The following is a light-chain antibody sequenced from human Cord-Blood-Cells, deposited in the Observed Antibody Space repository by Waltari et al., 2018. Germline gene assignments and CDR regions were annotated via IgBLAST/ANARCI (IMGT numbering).Light chain of an antibody. J-gene: IGKJ4*01. CDR1: QSVSSN. CDR2: GAS. Sequence: EIVMTQSPATLSVSPGERATIYCRASQSVSSNLDWYQQKPGQAPRLLIYGASTRATGIPARFSGSGSGTEFTLTISSLQSEDFAVYYCQQYNNWPPLTFGGGTKVEIK. V-gene: IGKV3-15*01. CDR3: QQYNNWPPLT.